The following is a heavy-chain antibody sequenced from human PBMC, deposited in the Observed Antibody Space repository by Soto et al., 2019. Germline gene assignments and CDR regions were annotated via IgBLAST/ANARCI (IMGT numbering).Heavy chain of an antibody. D-gene: IGHD3-9*01. V-gene: IGHV4-59*12. Sequence: SETLSLTCTVSGGSISSYYWNWIRQPPGKGLEWIGYVHYSGSTNYNPSLRSRVTISVDTSKNQFSLKLSSVTAADTAVYYCAKNVWGITIFGGMDVWGQGTTVTVSS. CDR3: AKNVWGITIFGGMDV. J-gene: IGHJ6*02. CDR2: VHYSGST. CDR1: GGSISSYY.